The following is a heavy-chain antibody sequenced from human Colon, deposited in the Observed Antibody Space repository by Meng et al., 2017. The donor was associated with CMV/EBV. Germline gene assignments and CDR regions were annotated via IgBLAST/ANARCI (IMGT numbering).Heavy chain of an antibody. Sequence: ASVKVSCKASGYTFTSYGISWVRQAPGQGLEWMGWISAYNGNTNYAQKLQGRVTMTTDTSTSTAYMELRSLRSDDTAVYYCARDQQVGGDFWSGYYAWFDPWGQGTLVTVSS. D-gene: IGHD3-3*01. CDR3: ARDQQVGGDFWSGYYAWFDP. V-gene: IGHV1-18*01. CDR1: GYTFTSYG. J-gene: IGHJ5*02. CDR2: ISAYNGNT.